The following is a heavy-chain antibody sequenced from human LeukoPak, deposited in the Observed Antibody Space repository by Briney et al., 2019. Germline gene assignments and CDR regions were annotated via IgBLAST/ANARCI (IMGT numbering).Heavy chain of an antibody. CDR2: IKQDGSEK. J-gene: IGHJ4*02. D-gene: IGHD6-6*01. V-gene: IGHV3-7*01. CDR3: ARDFPDSSSSDFDY. CDR1: GFTFSSYW. Sequence: AGGSLRLSCAASGFTFSSYWMSWVRQAPGKGLEWVANIKQDGSEKYYVDSVKGRFTISRDNAKNSLYLQMNSLRAEDTAVYYCARDFPDSSSSDFDYWGQGTLVTVSS.